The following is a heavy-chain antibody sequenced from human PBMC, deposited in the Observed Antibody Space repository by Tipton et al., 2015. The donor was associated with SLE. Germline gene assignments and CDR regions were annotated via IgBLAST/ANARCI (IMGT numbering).Heavy chain of an antibody. V-gene: IGHV3-48*01. J-gene: IGHJ6*02. Sequence: SLRLSCAASGFTFSSYAMHWVRQAPGKGLEWVSYISSSSSTIYYADSVKGRFTISRDNAKNSLYLQMNSLRAEDTAVYYCARRHCSGGSCYGMDVWGQGTTVTVSS. CDR2: ISSSSSTI. D-gene: IGHD2-15*01. CDR3: ARRHCSGGSCYGMDV. CDR1: GFTFSSYA.